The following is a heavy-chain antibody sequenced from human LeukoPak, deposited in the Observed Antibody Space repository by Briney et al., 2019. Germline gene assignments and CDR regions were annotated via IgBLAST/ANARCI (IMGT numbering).Heavy chain of an antibody. Sequence: GGSLRLSCAASGFTFSSYSMTWVRQAPGKGLEWVSSISSSSSYIYYADSVKGRFTISRDNAKNSLYLQMNSLRAEDTAVYYCARDGYYYDSSGYGHDAFDIWGQGTMVTVSS. CDR3: ARDGYYYDSSGYGHDAFDI. D-gene: IGHD3-22*01. V-gene: IGHV3-21*01. CDR1: GFTFSSYS. CDR2: ISSSSSYI. J-gene: IGHJ3*02.